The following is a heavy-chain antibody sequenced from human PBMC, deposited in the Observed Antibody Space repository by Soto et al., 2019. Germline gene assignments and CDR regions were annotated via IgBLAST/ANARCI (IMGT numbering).Heavy chain of an antibody. CDR1: GYTFTSYD. D-gene: IGHD3-10*01. J-gene: IGHJ4*02. Sequence: QVQLVQSGAEVKKPGASVKVSCKASGYTFTSYDINWVRQATGQGLEWMGWMNPNSGNTGYAQKFQGRVTMTRNISXRXXYMELSSLRSENTAVYYCARGGVFFFAAATNPVDYWGQGTLVTVSS. CDR2: MNPNSGNT. CDR3: ARGGVFFFAAATNPVDY. V-gene: IGHV1-8*01.